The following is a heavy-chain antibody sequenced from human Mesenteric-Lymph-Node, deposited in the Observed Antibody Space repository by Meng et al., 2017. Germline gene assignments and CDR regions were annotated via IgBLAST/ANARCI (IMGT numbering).Heavy chain of an antibody. CDR2: ISAYNGNT. D-gene: IGHD2-2*02. CDR3: ARDLVRDIVVVPAAIVYYYGMDV. V-gene: IGHV1-18*01. J-gene: IGHJ6*02. Sequence: ASVKVSCKASGYTFTSYGISWVRQAPGQGLEWMGWISAYNGNTNYAQKLQGRVTMTTDTSTSTAYMELSRLRSDDTAVYYCARDLVRDIVVVPAAIVYYYGMDVWGQGTTVTVSS. CDR1: GYTFTSYG.